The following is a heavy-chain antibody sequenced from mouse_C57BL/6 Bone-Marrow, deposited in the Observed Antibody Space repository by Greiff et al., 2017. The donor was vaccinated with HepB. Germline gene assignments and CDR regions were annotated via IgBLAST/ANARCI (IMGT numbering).Heavy chain of an antibody. CDR2: INPRNGGT. Sequence: VQLQQPGTELVKPGASVKLSCKASGYTFTSYWMHWVKQRPGQGLEWIGNINPRNGGTNYNEKFKSKATLTVDKSSSTAYMQLSSLTSEDSAVYYCERKEGFITTVVARSFDYWGQGTTLTVSS. D-gene: IGHD1-1*01. CDR1: GYTFTSYW. V-gene: IGHV1-53*01. CDR3: ERKEGFITTVVARSFDY. J-gene: IGHJ2*01.